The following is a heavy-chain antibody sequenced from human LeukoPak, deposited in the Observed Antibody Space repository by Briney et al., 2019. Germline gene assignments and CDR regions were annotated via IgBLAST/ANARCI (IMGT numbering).Heavy chain of an antibody. D-gene: IGHD3-10*01. J-gene: IGHJ4*02. Sequence: ASVKVSCKASGYTFTGYYMHWVRQAPGQGLEWMGWINPNSGGTNYAQKFQGRVTMPRDTSISTAYMELSRLRSDDTAVYYCARDANYGSGSYFGYWGQGTLVTVSS. V-gene: IGHV1-2*02. CDR3: ARDANYGSGSYFGY. CDR2: INPNSGGT. CDR1: GYTFTGYY.